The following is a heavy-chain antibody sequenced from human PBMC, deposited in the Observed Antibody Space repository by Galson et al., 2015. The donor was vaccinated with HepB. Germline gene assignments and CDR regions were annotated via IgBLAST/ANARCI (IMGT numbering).Heavy chain of an antibody. D-gene: IGHD1-26*01. V-gene: IGHV1-69*04. CDR1: GGTFGSYA. J-gene: IGHJ4*02. Sequence: SVKVSCKASGGTFGSYAISWVRQAPGQGLEWMGRIIPILGIANYAQKFQGRVTITADKSTSTAYMELSSLRSEDTAVYYCASSPQARELLGYWGQGTLVTVSS. CDR3: ASSPQARELLGY. CDR2: IIPILGIA.